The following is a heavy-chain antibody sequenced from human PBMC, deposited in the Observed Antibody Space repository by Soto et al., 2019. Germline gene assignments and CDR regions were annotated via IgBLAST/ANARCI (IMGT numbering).Heavy chain of an antibody. CDR1: GFTFSSLG. Sequence: GRSLRLSCAASGFTFSSLGMHWVRQAPGKGLEWVAVISYDGSNKYYADSVKGRFTISRDNSKNTLYLQMNSLRAEDTAVYYCAKVVDRCSGGSCYSHYYYYGMDVWGQGTTVTVSS. CDR2: ISYDGSNK. D-gene: IGHD2-15*01. V-gene: IGHV3-30*18. J-gene: IGHJ6*02. CDR3: AKVVDRCSGGSCYSHYYYYGMDV.